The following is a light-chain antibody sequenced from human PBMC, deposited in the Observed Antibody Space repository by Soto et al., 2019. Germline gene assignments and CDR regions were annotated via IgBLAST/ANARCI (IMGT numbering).Light chain of an antibody. CDR1: QAISSA. CDR3: QQFNSYPLT. V-gene: IGKV1-13*02. Sequence: AIQLTQSPSSLSASVGDRVTITCRASQAISSALAWYQQKTGKAPKFLIYDASTLGDGVPSRFSGSGSETVFTLTITSLQPEDFAVYYCQQFNSYPLTFGGGTKVDIK. CDR2: DAS. J-gene: IGKJ4*01.